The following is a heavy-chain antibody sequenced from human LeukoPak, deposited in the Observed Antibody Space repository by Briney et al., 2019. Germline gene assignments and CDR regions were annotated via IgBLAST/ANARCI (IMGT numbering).Heavy chain of an antibody. CDR1: GFTFSSYA. CDR3: ARDWSSYSSSWYYFDY. D-gene: IGHD6-13*01. CDR2: ISYDGSNK. V-gene: IGHV3-30-3*01. J-gene: IGHJ4*02. Sequence: GRSLRLSCAASGFTFSSYAMHWVRQAPGKGLEWVAVISYDGSNKYYADSVKGRFTISRDNSKNTLYLQMNSLRAEDTAVYYCARDWSSYSSSWYYFDYWGQGTLVTVSS.